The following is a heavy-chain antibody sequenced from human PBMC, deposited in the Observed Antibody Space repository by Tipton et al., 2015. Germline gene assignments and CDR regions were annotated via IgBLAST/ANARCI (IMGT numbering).Heavy chain of an antibody. D-gene: IGHD6-13*01. J-gene: IGHJ4*02. V-gene: IGHV4-34*10. CDR2: VNHGGSS. CDR1: GGSFTGYY. Sequence: TLSLTCAVYGGSFTGYYWSWIRQTPGKGLEWIGEVNHGGSSNYKPSLKSRVTVSVDTSKSQFSLKLTSVIAADTAVYYCARVGRGDGTLYIDDWGQGTLVTVSS. CDR3: ARVGRGDGTLYIDD.